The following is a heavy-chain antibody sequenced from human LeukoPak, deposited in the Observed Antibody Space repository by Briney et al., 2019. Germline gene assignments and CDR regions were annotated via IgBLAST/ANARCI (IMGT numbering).Heavy chain of an antibody. Sequence: GGSLRLSCAVSGFSLSRNAMCWVRQAPGKGLEWVSAISLNGDSTYYADSVQGRLTISRDTSKNTLFLQMDTLRVEDTATYYCAKEEVPNDYWGQGTLVTVSS. CDR3: AKEEVPNDY. CDR2: ISLNGDST. D-gene: IGHD2-2*01. V-gene: IGHV3-23*01. CDR1: GFSLSRNA. J-gene: IGHJ4*02.